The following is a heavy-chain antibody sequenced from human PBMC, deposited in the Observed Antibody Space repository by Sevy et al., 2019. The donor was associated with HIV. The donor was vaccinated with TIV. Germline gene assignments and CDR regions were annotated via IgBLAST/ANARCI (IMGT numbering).Heavy chain of an antibody. J-gene: IGHJ4*02. CDR2: IYYSGGT. V-gene: IGHV4-30-4*01. D-gene: IGHD5-12*01. Sequence: SETLSLTCTVSGGSISSSETYWSWIRQPPGKGLEWIGYIYYSGGTYYNPFLKSRVAMSVDTSEKQFSLKLSLLTAAGKAVYYCASKRGYNHGPFDYWSQGTLVTVSS. CDR1: GGSISSSETY. CDR3: ASKRGYNHGPFDY.